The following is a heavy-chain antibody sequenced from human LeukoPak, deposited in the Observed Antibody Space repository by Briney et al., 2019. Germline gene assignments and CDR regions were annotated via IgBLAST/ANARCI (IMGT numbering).Heavy chain of an antibody. V-gene: IGHV4-39*07. D-gene: IGHD5-24*01. J-gene: IGHJ4*02. CDR3: ARQDGTAKFYFDY. CDR1: GGSISSSSYY. CDR2: IYYTGSS. Sequence: SETLSLTCTVSGGSISSSSYYWGWIRQPPGKGLEWIGTIYYTGSSFYNPSLKSRVTMSVDTSKNHFSLNLNSVTAADTAVYYCARQDGTAKFYFDYWGQGTLVTVSS.